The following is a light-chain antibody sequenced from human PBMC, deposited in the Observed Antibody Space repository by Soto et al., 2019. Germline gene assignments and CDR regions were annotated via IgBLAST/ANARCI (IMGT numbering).Light chain of an antibody. CDR3: QQYGFSPIS. CDR1: QTISSGF. J-gene: IGKJ5*01. CDR2: DAS. Sequence: EIVLTQSPGILYLSPGDRATLSCRASQTISSGFLAWYQQKVGQAPRLLIYDASTRATGVPDRFSGSGSGPEYTLTITRLEPEDFAVYSCQQYGFSPISFGQGTRLEIK. V-gene: IGKV3-20*01.